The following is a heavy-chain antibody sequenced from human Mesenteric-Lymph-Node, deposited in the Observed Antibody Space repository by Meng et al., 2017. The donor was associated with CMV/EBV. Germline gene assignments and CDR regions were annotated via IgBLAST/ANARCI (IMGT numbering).Heavy chain of an antibody. CDR1: GGTFSSYA. J-gene: IGHJ5*02. V-gene: IGHV1-69*04. CDR2: IIPILGIA. CDR3: ARVLIAVAGTRWFDP. Sequence: SGGTFSSYAISWVRQAPGQGLEWMGRIIPILGIANYAQKFQGRVTITADKSTSTAYMELSSLRSGDTAVYYCARVLIAVAGTRWFDPWGQGTLVTVSS. D-gene: IGHD6-19*01.